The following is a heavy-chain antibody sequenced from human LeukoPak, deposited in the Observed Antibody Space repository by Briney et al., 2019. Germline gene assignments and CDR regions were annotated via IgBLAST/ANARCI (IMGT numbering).Heavy chain of an antibody. J-gene: IGHJ5*02. D-gene: IGHD6-19*01. CDR1: GFTFSNYW. CDR2: INEDGSEK. Sequence: GGSLRLSCAASGFTFSNYWMTWVRQAPGKGLEWVANINEDGSEKDYVDSVRGRFTISRDNAKNSLYLQMNSLRAEDTAVYSCTRGWQWLHSPWGQGTLVTVSS. V-gene: IGHV3-7*01. CDR3: TRGWQWLHSP.